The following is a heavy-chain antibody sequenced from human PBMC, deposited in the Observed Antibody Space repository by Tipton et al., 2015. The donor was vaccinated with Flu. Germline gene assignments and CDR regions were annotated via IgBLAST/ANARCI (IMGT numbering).Heavy chain of an antibody. CDR1: DYSISSGYY. J-gene: IGHJ4*02. V-gene: IGHV4-38-2*01. Sequence: TLSLTCAVSDYSISSGYYWGWIRQPPGKGLDWIGSIHHSGDAYYNPSLKSRVSLSVDTSKNQFSLKVTSVTAADTAGDYCARLGRITWDYQFDHWGQGDLGTVSS. CDR2: IHHSGDA. D-gene: IGHD3-10*01. CDR3: ARLGRITWDYQFDH.